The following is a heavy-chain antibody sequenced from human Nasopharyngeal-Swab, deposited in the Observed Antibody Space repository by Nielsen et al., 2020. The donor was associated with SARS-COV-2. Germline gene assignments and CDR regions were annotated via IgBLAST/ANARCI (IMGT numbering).Heavy chain of an antibody. CDR1: GGTFSSYA. CDR2: TIPIFGTA. D-gene: IGHD3-10*01. V-gene: IGHV1-69*13. J-gene: IGHJ6*02. Sequence: SVKVSCKASGGTFSSYAISWVRQAPGQGLEWMGGTIPIFGTANYAQKFQGRVTITADESTSTAYMELSSLRSEDTAVYYCARKRRGYYYGMDVWGQGTTVTVSS. CDR3: ARKRRGYYYGMDV.